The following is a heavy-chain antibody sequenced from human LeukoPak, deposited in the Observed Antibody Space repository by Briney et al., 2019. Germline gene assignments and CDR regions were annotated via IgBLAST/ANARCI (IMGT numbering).Heavy chain of an antibody. D-gene: IGHD6-13*01. CDR2: ITSSSSI. J-gene: IGHJ6*02. V-gene: IGHV3-21*01. CDR1: GFTFSSYS. CDR3: AKCRYSSQNYYYGMDV. Sequence: GGSLRLSCAASGFTFSSYSMNWVRQAPGKGLEWASSITSSSSIYYADSVKGRFTISRDNSKNTLYLQMNSLRAEDTAVYYCAKCRYSSQNYYYGMDVWGQGTTVTVSS.